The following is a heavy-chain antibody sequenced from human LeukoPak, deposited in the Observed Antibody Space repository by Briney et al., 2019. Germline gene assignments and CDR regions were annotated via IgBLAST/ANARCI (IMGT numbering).Heavy chain of an antibody. D-gene: IGHD6-6*01. CDR1: GFTFSSYW. J-gene: IGHJ4*02. Sequence: PGGSLRLSCAASGFTFSSYWMSWVRQAPGKGLEWVANIKEDGSEKDYVDSVKGRFTISRDNTKNSLYLQMNSLRAEDTAVYYCARDGPRLHEIHWGQGTLVTVSS. V-gene: IGHV3-7*01. CDR2: IKEDGSEK. CDR3: ARDGPRLHEIH.